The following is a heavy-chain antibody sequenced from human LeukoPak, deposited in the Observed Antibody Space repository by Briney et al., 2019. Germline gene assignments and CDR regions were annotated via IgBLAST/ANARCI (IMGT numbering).Heavy chain of an antibody. CDR1: GFTFSNSW. D-gene: IGHD3-10*01. V-gene: IGHV3-7*01. J-gene: IGHJ4*02. CDR3: AKAKGKGPGMVRGPDY. Sequence: GGSLRLSCAAYGFTFSNSWMTWLRQAPGKGLEWVATTKPDGSQKYYVDSVKGRFFISRDNVKDSLYLQMDSLRADDTAVYYCAKAKGKGPGMVRGPDYWGQGTLVTVSS. CDR2: TKPDGSQK.